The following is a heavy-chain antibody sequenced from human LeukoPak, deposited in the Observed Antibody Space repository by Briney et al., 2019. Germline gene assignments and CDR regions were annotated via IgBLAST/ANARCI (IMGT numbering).Heavy chain of an antibody. CDR2: INHSGST. Sequence: SETLSLTCAVYGGSFSGYYWSWIRQPPGKGLEWIGEINHSGSTNYNPSLKSRVTISVDTSKNQFSLKLSSVTAADTAVYYCARHGRRLMRPNYFDYWGQGTLVTVSS. CDR1: GGSFSGYY. CDR3: ARHGRRLMRPNYFDY. D-gene: IGHD1-1*01. V-gene: IGHV4-34*01. J-gene: IGHJ4*02.